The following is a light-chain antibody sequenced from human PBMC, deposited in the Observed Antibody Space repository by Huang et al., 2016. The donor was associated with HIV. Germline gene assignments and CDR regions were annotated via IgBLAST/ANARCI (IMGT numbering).Light chain of an antibody. V-gene: IGKV2-30*02. CDR2: KVS. J-gene: IGKJ3*01. CDR1: QSLLHSDGDTY. CDR3: MQGTHLFT. Sequence: DVVMTQSPLSLSVTLGQPASISCKSSQSLLHSDGDTYLNWFHQRPGQSPRRLIYKVSKRESGVPDRFSGIGSGTDFTLEISRVEPDDVGVYYCMQGTHLFTFCPGTTVDIK.